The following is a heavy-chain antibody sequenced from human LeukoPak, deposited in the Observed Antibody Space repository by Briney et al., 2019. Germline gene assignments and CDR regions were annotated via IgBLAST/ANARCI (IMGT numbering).Heavy chain of an antibody. D-gene: IGHD5-12*01. Sequence: PGGSLRLSCAASGFTFSSYGMHWVRQAPGKGLEWVAFIRYDGSNKYYADSVKGRFTISRDNSKNTMYLQMNSLRAEDTAVYYWAKAGIVATIGLDYWGQGTLVTVSS. CDR1: GFTFSSYG. CDR2: IRYDGSNK. CDR3: AKAGIVATIGLDY. J-gene: IGHJ4*02. V-gene: IGHV3-30*02.